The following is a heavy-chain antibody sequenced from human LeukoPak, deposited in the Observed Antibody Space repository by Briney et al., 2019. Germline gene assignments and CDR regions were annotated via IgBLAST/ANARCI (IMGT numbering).Heavy chain of an antibody. J-gene: IGHJ4*02. D-gene: IGHD3-10*01. CDR1: GFTFNNYG. V-gene: IGHV3-23*01. Sequence: GESLRLSCAVSGFTFNNYGMKWVRQAAGKGLEWVSGFGVGGDDTHYADSVRGRFSISRDNSRTTMYLQMNSLRADDTALYFCARGFEDFDYWGQGTLVTVSS. CDR3: ARGFEDFDY. CDR2: FGVGGDDT.